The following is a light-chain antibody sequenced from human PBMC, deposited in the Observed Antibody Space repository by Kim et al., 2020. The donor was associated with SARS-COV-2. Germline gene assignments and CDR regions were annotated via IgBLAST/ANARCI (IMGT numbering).Light chain of an antibody. CDR1: QDISIY. CDR2: AAS. J-gene: IGKJ2*01. CDR3: PHHNGNSHT. V-gene: IGKV1-17*03. Sequence: DIQMTQSPSAMSASVGDRVTITCRASQDISIYLAWFQQKPGKVPRRLIYAASNLQSGVPSRFSARGSGTEFTLTISSLQVEDFATYYCPHHNGNSHTFGQGTKLEI.